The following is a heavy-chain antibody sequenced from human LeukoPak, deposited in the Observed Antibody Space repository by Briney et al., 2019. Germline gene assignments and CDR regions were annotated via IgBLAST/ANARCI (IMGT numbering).Heavy chain of an antibody. CDR2: INPKSGGT. CDR3: GRRYSSGGSCYPGY. V-gene: IGHV1-2*02. D-gene: IGHD2-15*01. J-gene: IGHJ4*02. Sequence: ASVKVSCKASGYTFTDYYMQWVRQAPGQGLEWMGWINPKSGGTSYAQKFQGRVTMTRDTSISTAYMELSRLTSDDTAVFYCGRRYSSGGSCYPGYWGQGTLVTVSS. CDR1: GYTFTDYY.